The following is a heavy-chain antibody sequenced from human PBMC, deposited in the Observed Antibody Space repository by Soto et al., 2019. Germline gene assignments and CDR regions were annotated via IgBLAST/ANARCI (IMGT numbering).Heavy chain of an antibody. V-gene: IGHV1-2*02. D-gene: IGHD1-26*01. CDR2: MNPRSGDT. CDR1: GYTFIGYY. Sequence: QVQLVQSGAEVKEPGASVKVSCKTSGYTFIGYYMHWVRQAPGQGLEWMGWMNPRSGDTNYAQKFQGRVSMTRDAAFTTAYMELRRLRSDATAVYFCGRDAVGATTLGWFDPWGQGTLVTVSS. CDR3: GRDAVGATTLGWFDP. J-gene: IGHJ5*02.